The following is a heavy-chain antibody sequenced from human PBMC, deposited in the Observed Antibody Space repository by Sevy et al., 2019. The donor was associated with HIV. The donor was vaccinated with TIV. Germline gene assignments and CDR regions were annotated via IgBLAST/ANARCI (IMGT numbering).Heavy chain of an antibody. J-gene: IGHJ6*02. CDR1: GRTFSDYY. CDR2: INPNSRVT. Sequence: ASVKVSCNSGRTFSDYYIHWVRQAPGQGLEWMGRINPNSRVTNYAQKFQGRVTMTRDTSKTTAYMELSSLRSDDTAVYYCATDRVPWAMADVVATYGMDVWGQGTTVTVSS. V-gene: IGHV1-2*06. D-gene: IGHD5-12*01. CDR3: ATDRVPWAMADVVATYGMDV.